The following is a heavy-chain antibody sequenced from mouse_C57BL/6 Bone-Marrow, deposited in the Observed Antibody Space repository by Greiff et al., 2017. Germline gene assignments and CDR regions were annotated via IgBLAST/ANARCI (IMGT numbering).Heavy chain of an antibody. Sequence: VQLQQSGAELVQPGASVKMSCKASGYTFTTYPIAWMQQNHGKSLEWIGNFHPYNDDTKYNEKFKGKATLTVEKSSNTVYLELSRLTSDDSAVYYCARSSTFFYYFDYWGKGTTLTVSA. CDR1: GYTFTTYP. CDR2: FHPYNDDT. CDR3: ARSSTFFYYFDY. D-gene: IGHD5-1*01. J-gene: IGHJ2*01. V-gene: IGHV1-47*01.